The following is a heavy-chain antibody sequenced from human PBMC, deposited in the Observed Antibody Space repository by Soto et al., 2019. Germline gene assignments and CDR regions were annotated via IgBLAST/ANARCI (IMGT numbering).Heavy chain of an antibody. CDR2: ISTYNGKT. D-gene: IGHD2-2*01. CDR3: ARGERCSSTSCPPPGYFDY. J-gene: IGHJ4*02. V-gene: IGHV1-18*01. CDR1: GYTFTSYG. Sequence: ASVKVSCKASGYTFTSYGISWVRQAPGQGLEWMGWISTYNGKTNYAHNLQGRVTMTTDTSTTTAYMELRSLRSDDTAVYHFARGERCSSTSCPPPGYFDYWGQGTLVTVSS.